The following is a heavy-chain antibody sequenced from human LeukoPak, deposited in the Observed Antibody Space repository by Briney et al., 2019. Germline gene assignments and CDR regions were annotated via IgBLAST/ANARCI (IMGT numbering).Heavy chain of an antibody. J-gene: IGHJ5*02. Sequence: SETLSLTCTVSGGSISSSSYYWGWIRQPPGKGLEWIGSIYYSGSTYYNPSLKSRVTISVDTSKNQFSLKLSSVTAADTAVYYCASRPETYCSGGSCQDQDNWFDPWGQGTLVTVSS. V-gene: IGHV4-39*01. CDR1: GGSISSSSYY. D-gene: IGHD2-15*01. CDR2: IYYSGST. CDR3: ASRPETYCSGGSCQDQDNWFDP.